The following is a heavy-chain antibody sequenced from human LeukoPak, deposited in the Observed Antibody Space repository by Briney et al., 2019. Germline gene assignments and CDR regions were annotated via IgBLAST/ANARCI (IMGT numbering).Heavy chain of an antibody. Sequence: ASVKVSCKASGYTFSGYYIQWVRQAPGQGLEWMGWINPNNGGANYAQKFQGRVTMTRDTSTSTAYMELSGLISDDTAVYYCVRNVYRDSYGYSNGMRAFDIWGPGTMVTVSS. V-gene: IGHV1-2*02. CDR1: GYTFSGYY. CDR3: VRNVYRDSYGYSNGMRAFDI. D-gene: IGHD3-22*01. CDR2: INPNNGGA. J-gene: IGHJ3*02.